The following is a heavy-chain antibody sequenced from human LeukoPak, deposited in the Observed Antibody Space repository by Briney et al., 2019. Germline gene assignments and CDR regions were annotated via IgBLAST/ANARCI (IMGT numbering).Heavy chain of an antibody. CDR2: ISYDGSNK. Sequence: GGSLRLSCAASGFTFNHYPMHWVRQAPGKGLEWVAVISYDGSNKYYTDSVKGRFTISRDNAKNSLYLQMNSLRAEDTAVYYCARDGYCSGGSCYFPPDSGMDVWGQGTTVTVSS. CDR1: GFTFNHYP. J-gene: IGHJ6*02. V-gene: IGHV3-30*04. CDR3: ARDGYCSGGSCYFPPDSGMDV. D-gene: IGHD2-15*01.